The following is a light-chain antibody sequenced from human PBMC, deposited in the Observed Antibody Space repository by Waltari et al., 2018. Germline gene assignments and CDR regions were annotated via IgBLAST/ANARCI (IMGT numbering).Light chain of an antibody. J-gene: IGLJ3*02. V-gene: IGLV2-23*02. CDR3: CSYAGSRTWV. CDR2: DVS. Sequence: QSALTQPASVSGSPGQSISISCIGTSSDIGTFNLVSWYFQFPGTAPKPLIYDVSQRPPGVSNRFSGSKSGNTASLTISGLQAEDEAIYYCCSYAGSRTWVFGGGAKLTVL. CDR1: SSDIGTFNL.